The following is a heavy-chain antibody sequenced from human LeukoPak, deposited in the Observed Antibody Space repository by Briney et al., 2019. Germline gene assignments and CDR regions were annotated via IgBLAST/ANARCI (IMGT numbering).Heavy chain of an antibody. J-gene: IGHJ4*02. Sequence: GGSLRLSCAASGFTFSNYAVSWVRQAPGKGLEWVSTISPGGSSTYYTDSVKGRFTISRDNSKNTLYLQMNSLGAGDTAIYYCAKTLRGGDWYFDYWGQGTLVTVSS. V-gene: IGHV3-23*01. CDR2: ISPGGSST. D-gene: IGHD2-21*02. CDR3: AKTLRGGDWYFDY. CDR1: GFTFSNYA.